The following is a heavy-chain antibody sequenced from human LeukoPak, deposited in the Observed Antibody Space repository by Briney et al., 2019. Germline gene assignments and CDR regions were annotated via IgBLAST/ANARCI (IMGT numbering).Heavy chain of an antibody. CDR3: QGYYPTPGWFGP. CDR1: GGSFSGYY. Sequence: SETLSLTCAVYGGSFSGYYWSWIRQPPGKGLEWIGEINHSGSTNYNPSLKSRVTISVDTSKNQFSLKLSSVTAADTAVYYCQGYYPTPGWFGPRGQGNLVTVSS. J-gene: IGHJ5*02. D-gene: IGHD3-22*01. V-gene: IGHV4-34*01. CDR2: INHSGST.